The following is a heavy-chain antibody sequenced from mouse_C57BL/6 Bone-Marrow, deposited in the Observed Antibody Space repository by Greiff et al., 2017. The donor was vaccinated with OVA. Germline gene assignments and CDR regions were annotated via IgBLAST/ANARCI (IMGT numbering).Heavy chain of an antibody. Sequence: VQLQQSGAELVKPGASVKVSCKASGYTFTSYWMHWVKQRPGQGLEWIGRIHPADGDTNYNQKFKGKATLTADKSSSTAYMQLSSLTSEDSAVYFCAIPHYYDSSCYFDGWGKGTTLTVSS. J-gene: IGHJ1*03. V-gene: IGHV1-74*01. CDR3: AIPHYYDSSCYFDG. D-gene: IGHD1-1*01. CDR2: IHPADGDT. CDR1: GYTFTSYW.